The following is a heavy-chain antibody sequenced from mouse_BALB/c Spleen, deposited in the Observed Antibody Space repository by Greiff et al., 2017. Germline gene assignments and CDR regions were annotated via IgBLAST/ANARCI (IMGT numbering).Heavy chain of an antibody. CDR1: GFTFSSYG. J-gene: IGHJ1*01. CDR2: ISSGGSYT. Sequence: EVQVVESGGGLVKPGGSLKLSCAASGFTFSSYGMSWVRQTPDKRLEWVATISSGGSYTYYPDSVKGRFTISRDNAKNTLYLQMSSLKSEDTAMYYCAMITTATVDWYFDVWGAGATVTVSS. V-gene: IGHV5-6*01. D-gene: IGHD1-2*01. CDR3: AMITTATVDWYFDV.